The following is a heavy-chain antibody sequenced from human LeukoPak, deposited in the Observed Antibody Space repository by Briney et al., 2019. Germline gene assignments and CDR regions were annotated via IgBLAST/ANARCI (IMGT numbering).Heavy chain of an antibody. CDR3: ATDLHYGSADY. J-gene: IGHJ4*02. D-gene: IGHD3-10*01. V-gene: IGHV3-74*01. CDR1: GFTFSNYW. CDR2: INPDGSNT. Sequence: GGSLRLSCAASGFTFSNYWMHWVRQDPGKGLVWVSYINPDGSNTNYADSVKGRFTISRDNAKNALYLQMNSLRAEDTAVYYCATDLHYGSADYWGQGTLVTVSS.